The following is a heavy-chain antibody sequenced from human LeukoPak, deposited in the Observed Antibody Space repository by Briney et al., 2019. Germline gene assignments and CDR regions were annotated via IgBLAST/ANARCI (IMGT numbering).Heavy chain of an antibody. CDR2: MNPNSGNT. Sequence: ASVTVSCKASGYAFTSYDINWVRQATGQGLGWMGWMNPNSGNTGYAQKFQGRVTMTRNTSISTAYMELSSLRSEDTAVYYCARSRVVPSAMYNWFDPWGQGTQVTVSS. D-gene: IGHD2-2*01. CDR1: GYAFTSYD. J-gene: IGHJ5*02. V-gene: IGHV1-8*01. CDR3: ARSRVVPSAMYNWFDP.